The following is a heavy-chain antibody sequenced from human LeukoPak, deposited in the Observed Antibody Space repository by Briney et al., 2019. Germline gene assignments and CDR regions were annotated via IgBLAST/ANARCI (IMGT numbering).Heavy chain of an antibody. V-gene: IGHV4-59*01. Sequence: SETLSLTCTVSGGSISSYHWSWIRQPPGKGLEWIGYIYCSGSTNYNPSLKTRVTISVDTSKNQFSLKLRSVTAADTAVYYCARGSRKSIAAAGTFGFGGSDFDYWGQGTLVTVSS. CDR1: GGSISSYH. J-gene: IGHJ4*02. CDR2: IYCSGST. D-gene: IGHD6-13*01. CDR3: ARGSRKSIAAAGTFGFGGSDFDY.